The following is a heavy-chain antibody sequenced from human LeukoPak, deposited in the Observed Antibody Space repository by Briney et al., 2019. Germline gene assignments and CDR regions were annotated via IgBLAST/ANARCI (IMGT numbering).Heavy chain of an antibody. CDR3: AKEGETAESFDY. D-gene: IGHD1-26*01. Sequence: GRSLRLSCAASGFTFDDYAMHWVRQAPGKGLEWVSGISWNSGSIGYADSVKGRFTISRDNAKNSLYLQMNSLRAEDMALYYCAKEGETAESFDYWGQRTLVTVSS. CDR2: ISWNSGSI. J-gene: IGHJ4*02. CDR1: GFTFDDYA. V-gene: IGHV3-9*03.